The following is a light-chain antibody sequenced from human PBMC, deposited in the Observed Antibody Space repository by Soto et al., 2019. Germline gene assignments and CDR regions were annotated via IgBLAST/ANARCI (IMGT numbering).Light chain of an antibody. CDR1: QNIRSR. Sequence: IQMTQSPSTLSASVGDRVTITCRASQNIRSRLAWFQQKPGKAPKLLIYDASSLESGVPSRFSGSGSGTEFTLTITSLQPDDFATYYCQQYVFYRGTFGQGTKVDIK. J-gene: IGKJ1*01. V-gene: IGKV1-5*01. CDR3: QQYVFYRGT. CDR2: DAS.